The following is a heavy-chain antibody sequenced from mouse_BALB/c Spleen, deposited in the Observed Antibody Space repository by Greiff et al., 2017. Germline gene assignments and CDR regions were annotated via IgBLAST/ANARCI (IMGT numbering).Heavy chain of an antibody. CDR2: ISSGGSYT. CDR1: GFTFSSYT. J-gene: IGHJ3*01. V-gene: IGHV5-6-4*01. Sequence: EVNVVESGGGLVKPGGSLKLSCAASGFTFSSYTMSWVRQTPEKRLEWVATISSGGSYTYYPDSVKGRFTISRDNAKNTLYLQMSSLKSEDTAMYYCTRRMTPFAYWGQGTLVTVSA. CDR3: TRRMTPFAY.